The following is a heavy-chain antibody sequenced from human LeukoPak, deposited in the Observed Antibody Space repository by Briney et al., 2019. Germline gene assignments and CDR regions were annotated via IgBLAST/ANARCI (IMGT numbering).Heavy chain of an antibody. CDR1: GGSISSGDSY. Sequence: SETLSLTCTVSGGSISSGDSYWSWIRQPPGKGLEWIGYIYYSGSTYYNPSLKSRVTISVDTSKNQFSLKLSSVPAADTAVYYCAIDSRLYGYFDLCGRGTLVTVSS. D-gene: IGHD2-21*01. CDR3: AIDSRLYGYFDL. V-gene: IGHV4-30-4*01. CDR2: IYYSGST. J-gene: IGHJ2*01.